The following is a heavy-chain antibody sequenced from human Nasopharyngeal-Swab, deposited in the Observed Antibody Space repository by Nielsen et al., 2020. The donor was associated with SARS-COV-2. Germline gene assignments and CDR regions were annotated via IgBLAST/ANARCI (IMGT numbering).Heavy chain of an antibody. CDR2: IYYSGST. D-gene: IGHD6-13*01. J-gene: IGHJ5*02. CDR1: GGSISSSSYY. CDR3: ARKAGIAAAVGWFDP. V-gene: IGHV4-39*07. Sequence: SETLSLTCTVSGGSISSSSYYWGWIRQPPGKGLEWIGSIYYSGSTYYNPSLKSRVTISVDTSKNQFSLKLSSVTAADTAVYYCARKAGIAAAVGWFDPWGQGTLVTVSS.